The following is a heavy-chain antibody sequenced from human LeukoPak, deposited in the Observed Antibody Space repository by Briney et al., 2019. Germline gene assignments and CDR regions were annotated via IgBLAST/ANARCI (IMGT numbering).Heavy chain of an antibody. CDR1: GYIFTDYF. Sequence: ASVKVSCKASGYIFTDYFLHWVRQAPGQGPEWMGRINCSSGGTMYAQNLPGRVTRTSDTSTSTVYMDLSSLRAETTAVYTTARDDSSGPQVYGGQGTLATVSS. D-gene: IGHD3-22*01. V-gene: IGHV1-2*01. CDR3: ARDDSSGPQVY. CDR2: INCSSGGT. J-gene: IGHJ4*02.